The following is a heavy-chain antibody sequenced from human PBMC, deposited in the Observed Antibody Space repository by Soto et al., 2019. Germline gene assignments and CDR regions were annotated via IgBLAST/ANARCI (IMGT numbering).Heavy chain of an antibody. CDR2: INPNSGGT. J-gene: IGHJ6*02. Sequence: APVKVSCKASGYTFSGYYIHWLRQAPGQGLEWMGWINPNSGGTNYAQKFQGRVTVTRDTPTSTAYMELSRLTSDDTAVYYCARSLTEGYCTITGCYTRPLYGMDVWGQGTTVTVSS. CDR3: ARSLTEGYCTITGCYTRPLYGMDV. CDR1: GYTFSGYY. D-gene: IGHD2-2*02. V-gene: IGHV1-2*02.